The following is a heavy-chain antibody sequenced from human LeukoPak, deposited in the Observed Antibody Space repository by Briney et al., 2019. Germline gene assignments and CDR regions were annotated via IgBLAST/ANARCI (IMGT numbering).Heavy chain of an antibody. CDR1: GGSFSGYY. Sequence: SETLSLTCAVYGGSFSGYYWSWIRQPPGKGLEWIGEINHSGSTNYNPSLKSRVTTSVDTSKNQFSLKLSSVTAADTAVYYCARASSDHYYYGMDVWGQGTTVTVSS. V-gene: IGHV4-34*01. CDR3: ARASSDHYYYGMDV. D-gene: IGHD2-15*01. J-gene: IGHJ6*02. CDR2: INHSGST.